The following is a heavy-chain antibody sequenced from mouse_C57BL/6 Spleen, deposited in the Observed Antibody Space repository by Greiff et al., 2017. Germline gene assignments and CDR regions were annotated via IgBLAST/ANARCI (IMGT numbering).Heavy chain of an antibody. J-gene: IGHJ4*01. CDR1: GYTFTGYW. V-gene: IGHV1-9*01. Sequence: VQLQQSGAELMKPGASVKLSCTATGYTFTGYWIEWVKQRPGHGLEWIGELLPGSGSTNYNEKFKGKATFTPDTSSNTAYMQSSSLTTEDSAIYYCARQLRLYAMDYWGQGTSVTVSS. CDR3: ARQLRLYAMDY. CDR2: LLPGSGST. D-gene: IGHD3-2*02.